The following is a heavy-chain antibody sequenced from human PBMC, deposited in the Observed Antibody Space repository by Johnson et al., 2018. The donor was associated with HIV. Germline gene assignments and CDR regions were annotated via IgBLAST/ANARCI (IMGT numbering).Heavy chain of an antibody. CDR3: ARRIAAADDAFDI. CDR1: GFTFSDYS. D-gene: IGHD6-25*01. V-gene: IGHV3-11*04. J-gene: IGHJ3*02. CDR2: ISGSGSTI. Sequence: VQLVESGGGVVQPGRSLRLSCAASGFTFSDYSMTWIRQAPGKGLEWVSYISGSGSTIYYADTVKGRFTISRDNSKNTLYLQMNSLRAEDMAMYYCARRIAAADDAFDIWGPGTMVTVSS.